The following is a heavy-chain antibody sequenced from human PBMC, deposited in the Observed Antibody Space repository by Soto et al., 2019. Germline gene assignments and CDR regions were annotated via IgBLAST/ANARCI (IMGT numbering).Heavy chain of an antibody. D-gene: IGHD3-22*01. CDR3: ARPKDYDDCLDL. CDR2: INAGNGNT. V-gene: IGHV1-3*01. Sequence: ASVKVSCKASGYTFTSYDISWVRQAPGQRLEWMGWINAGNGNTKYSQKFQGRVTFTRDTSANTAYMELSSLISEDTAVYYCARPKDYDDCLDLWGQGTLVTVSS. CDR1: GYTFTSYD. J-gene: IGHJ4*02.